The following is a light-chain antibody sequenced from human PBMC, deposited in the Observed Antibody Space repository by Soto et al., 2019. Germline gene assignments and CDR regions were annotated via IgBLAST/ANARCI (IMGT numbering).Light chain of an antibody. J-gene: IGKJ2*01. CDR2: GAS. V-gene: IGKV3-20*01. CDR1: QSVSSSY. Sequence: EIVLTQSPGTLSLSPGERATLSCRASQSVSSSYLALYQQKPGQAPRLLIYGASSRATGIPDRFSGSGSGTDFTLTISRLEPEDFAVYYCQQYGSSPVTFGQATKLEIK. CDR3: QQYGSSPVT.